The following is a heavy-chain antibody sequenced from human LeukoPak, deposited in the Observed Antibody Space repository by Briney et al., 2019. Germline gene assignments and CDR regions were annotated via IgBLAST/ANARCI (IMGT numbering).Heavy chain of an antibody. CDR3: ARGGRLGELFSPDY. CDR1: VYTFTSYG. J-gene: IGHJ4*02. Sequence: VASVKVSCKASVYTFTSYGITWVRQAPGQGLEWMGWISTYNGNTNYAQNLQGRVTMTTYTSTSTAYMELRSLRSDDTAVYYCARGGRLGELFSPDYWGQGTLVTVSS. D-gene: IGHD3-16*01. V-gene: IGHV1-18*04. CDR2: ISTYNGNT.